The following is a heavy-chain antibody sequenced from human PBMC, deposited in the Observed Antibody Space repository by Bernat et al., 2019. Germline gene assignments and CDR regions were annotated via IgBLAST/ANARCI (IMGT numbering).Heavy chain of an antibody. CDR1: GGSISITSYY. J-gene: IGHJ6*03. Sequence: QMQLEESGPGLVKPSETLSLNCSVSGGSISITSYYWGWIRQPPGEGLEWIGTIYYTGLTNYNPSLKSRATLSVDTSKNQFSLKLSSVTAADTAVYYCARRGGVTTDYYYMDVWGKGTTVTVSS. V-gene: IGHV4-39*01. CDR2: IYYTGLT. CDR3: ARRGGVTTDYYYMDV. D-gene: IGHD4-17*01.